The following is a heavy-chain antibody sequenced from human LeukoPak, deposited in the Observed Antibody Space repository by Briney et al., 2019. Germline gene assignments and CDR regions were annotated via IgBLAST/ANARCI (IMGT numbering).Heavy chain of an antibody. D-gene: IGHD1-1*01. Sequence: ASVKVSCKASGYTFTGYYMHWVRPPPGQGLEWMGWINPNSGGTNYAQKFQGRVTMTRDTSISTTYMELSRLRSYDTAVYYCARDKQLDWAHYYYYYMDVWGKGTTVTVSS. CDR1: GYTFTGYY. CDR2: INPNSGGT. CDR3: ARDKQLDWAHYYYYYMDV. V-gene: IGHV1-2*02. J-gene: IGHJ6*03.